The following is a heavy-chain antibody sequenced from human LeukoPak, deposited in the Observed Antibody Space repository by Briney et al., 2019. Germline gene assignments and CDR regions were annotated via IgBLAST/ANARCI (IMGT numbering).Heavy chain of an antibody. J-gene: IGHJ6*02. Sequence: ASVKVSCKASGYIFTNYDVNWVRQATGQGLEWMGWMNPKSGNTGYAQKFQGRVAMTRNTSISTAYMELSSLRSEDTAVYYCARRGYYYYYGMDVWGQGTTVTVSS. V-gene: IGHV1-8*01. CDR2: MNPKSGNT. CDR3: ARRGYYYYYGMDV. D-gene: IGHD3-10*01. CDR1: GYIFTNYD.